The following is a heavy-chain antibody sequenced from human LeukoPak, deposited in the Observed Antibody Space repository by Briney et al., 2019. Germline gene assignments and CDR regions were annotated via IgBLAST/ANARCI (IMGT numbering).Heavy chain of an antibody. CDR2: ISYDGSNK. V-gene: IGHV3-30*04. J-gene: IGHJ4*02. CDR1: GFTFSSYA. D-gene: IGHD2-2*01. Sequence: GGSLRLSCAASGFTFSSYAMQWVRQAPGKGLEWVAVISYDGSNKYYADSVKGRFTISRDNSKVTLYLQLNSLRAEDTAIYYCARADGAYQLLSGGLGYWGQGTLVTVSS. CDR3: ARADGAYQLLSGGLGY.